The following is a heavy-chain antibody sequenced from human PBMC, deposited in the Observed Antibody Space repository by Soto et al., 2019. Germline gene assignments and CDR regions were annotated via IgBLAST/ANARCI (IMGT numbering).Heavy chain of an antibody. CDR1: GGSISTYY. D-gene: IGHD3-3*01. J-gene: IGHJ4*02. Sequence: QVQLQESGPGLVKPSETLSLTCTVSGGSISTYYWSWIRQPPGKGLEWIGYIYYNGRTNYNPSLESRVTISLGTSKSQVSLKLSSVSAADTAVYYCARDGSGYDFWSGPYFFDYWGPGTLVTVSS. CDR2: IYYNGRT. CDR3: ARDGSGYDFWSGPYFFDY. V-gene: IGHV4-59*01.